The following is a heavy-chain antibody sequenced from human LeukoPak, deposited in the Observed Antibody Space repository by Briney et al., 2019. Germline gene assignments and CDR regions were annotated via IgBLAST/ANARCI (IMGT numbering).Heavy chain of an antibody. J-gene: IGHJ4*02. CDR1: GFTFSTYV. Sequence: GGSLRLSCAASGFTFSTYVMNWARQAPGKGLEWVSSISSTSSYISYADSVKGRLTISRDNAKNSLYLQMNSLRAEDTAVYYCARGDYADYVFNYWGQGALVTVSS. D-gene: IGHD4-17*01. CDR2: ISSTSSYI. CDR3: ARGDYADYVFNY. V-gene: IGHV3-21*01.